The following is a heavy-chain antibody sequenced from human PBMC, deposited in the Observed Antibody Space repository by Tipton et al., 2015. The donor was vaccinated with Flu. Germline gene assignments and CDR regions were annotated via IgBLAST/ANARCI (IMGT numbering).Heavy chain of an antibody. CDR3: ARAGWWSDRYYHYYMDV. CDR2: IYPSGTT. J-gene: IGHJ6*03. Sequence: TLSLTCTVSSGSIRSTNYFCAWIRQPPGKRLELIGSIYPSGTTYYNPSLKSRVTISVDTSKSQFSLMLSSVTAADTAMYYCARAGWWSDRYYHYYMDVWGKGTTVTVSS. CDR1: SGSIRSTNYF. V-gene: IGHV4-39*07. D-gene: IGHD2-15*01.